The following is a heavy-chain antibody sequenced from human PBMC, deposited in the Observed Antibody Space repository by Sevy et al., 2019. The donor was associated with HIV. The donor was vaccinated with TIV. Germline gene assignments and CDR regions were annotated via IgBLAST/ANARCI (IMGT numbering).Heavy chain of an antibody. CDR1: GYTFTSYG. J-gene: IGHJ4*02. D-gene: IGHD6-13*01. CDR3: ARSFSSWYPDGFDY. V-gene: IGHV1-18*01. CDR2: ISAYNGNT. Sequence: ASVKVSCKASGYTFTSYGISWVRQAPGQGLEWMGWISAYNGNTNYAQKLQCRVTMTTDTSTSTAYMELRSLRSDDTAVYYCARSFSSWYPDGFDYWGQGTLVTVSS.